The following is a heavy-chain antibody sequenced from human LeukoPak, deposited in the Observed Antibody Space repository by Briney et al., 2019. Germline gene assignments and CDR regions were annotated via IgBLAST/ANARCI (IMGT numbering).Heavy chain of an antibody. V-gene: IGHV3-21*01. CDR2: ISSGSSYI. D-gene: IGHD5-18*01. CDR1: GFTFSSYS. CDR3: ARGGAYSYGYVGY. Sequence: GGSLRLSCAASGFTFSSYSMNWVRQAPGKGLEWVSSISSGSSYIYYADSVKGRFTISRDNAKNTVYLQLNSLRAEDTAVYYCARGGAYSYGYVGYWGQGTLVTVSS. J-gene: IGHJ4*02.